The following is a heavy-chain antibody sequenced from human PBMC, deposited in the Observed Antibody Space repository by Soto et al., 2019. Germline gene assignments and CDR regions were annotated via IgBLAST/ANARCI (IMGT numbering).Heavy chain of an antibody. Sequence: GESLKISCKGSGYSFTSYWIGSVRQMHGKGMEWMGNIYPYDSDTRYSPYFQGQVTISADTSITTAYLQWSGLRASDTAMYFCARHLVGSTRGNFDYWGQGTLVTVSS. V-gene: IGHV5-51*01. CDR2: IYPYDSDT. D-gene: IGHD2-2*01. CDR3: ARHLVGSTRGNFDY. J-gene: IGHJ4*01. CDR1: GYSFTSYW.